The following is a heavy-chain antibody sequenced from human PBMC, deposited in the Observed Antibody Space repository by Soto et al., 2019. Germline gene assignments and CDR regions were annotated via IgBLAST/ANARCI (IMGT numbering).Heavy chain of an antibody. CDR3: AGVRVYYGDYVSWFDP. CDR1: GGSISSGDYY. D-gene: IGHD4-17*01. Sequence: QVQLQESGPGLVKPSQTLSLTCTVSGGSISSGDYYWSWIRQPPGKGLEWIGYIYYSGSTYYNPSLKSRVTISVDPSKYRFSLKLSSVTAADTAVYYCAGVRVYYGDYVSWFDPWGQGTLVTVSS. J-gene: IGHJ5*02. CDR2: IYYSGST. V-gene: IGHV4-30-4*01.